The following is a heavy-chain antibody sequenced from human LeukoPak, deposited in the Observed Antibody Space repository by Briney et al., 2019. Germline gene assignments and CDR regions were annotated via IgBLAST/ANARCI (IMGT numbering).Heavy chain of an antibody. CDR3: TTDLFSYYYDRSGYLGDY. V-gene: IGHV3-15*01. CDR2: IKSKIDGGTT. Sequence: GGSLRLSCAASGFTFTNAWMSWVRQAPGKGLEWVGRIKSKIDGGTTDYAAPVKGRFTISRDDSKNTLYLQMNSLKTEDTAVYYCTTDLFSYYYDRSGYLGDYWGQGTLVTVSS. CDR1: GFTFTNAW. D-gene: IGHD3-22*01. J-gene: IGHJ4*02.